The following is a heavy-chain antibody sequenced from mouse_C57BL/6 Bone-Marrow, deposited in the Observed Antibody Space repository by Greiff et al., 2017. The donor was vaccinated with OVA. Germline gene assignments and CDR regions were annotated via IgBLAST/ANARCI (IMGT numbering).Heavy chain of an antibody. D-gene: IGHD1-1*01. J-gene: IGHJ4*01. CDR1: GYAFSSSW. V-gene: IGHV1-82*01. CDR2: IYPGDGDT. Sequence: QVQLQQSGPELVKPGASVKISCKASGYAFSSSWMNWVKQRPGKGLEWIGRIYPGDGDTNYNGKFKGKATLTADKSSSTAYMQLSSLTSEDSAVYFCARSGTTVVAKAMDYWGQGTSVTVSS. CDR3: ARSGTTVVAKAMDY.